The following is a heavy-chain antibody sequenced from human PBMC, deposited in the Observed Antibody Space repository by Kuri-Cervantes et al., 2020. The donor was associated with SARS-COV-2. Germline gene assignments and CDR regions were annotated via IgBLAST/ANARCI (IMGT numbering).Heavy chain of an antibody. CDR1: GFTFSSYS. V-gene: IGHV3-9*03. D-gene: IGHD5-18*01. Sequence: SLKISCAASGFTFSSYSMNWVRQAPGKGLEWVSGISWNSGSIGYADSVKGRFTISRDNAKNSLYLQMNSLRAEDMALYYCAKGADTAMVTGFDYWGQGTLVTVSS. CDR2: ISWNSGSI. J-gene: IGHJ4*02. CDR3: AKGADTAMVTGFDY.